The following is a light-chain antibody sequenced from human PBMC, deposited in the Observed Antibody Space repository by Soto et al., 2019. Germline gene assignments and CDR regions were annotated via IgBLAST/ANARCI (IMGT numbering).Light chain of an antibody. J-gene: IGLJ1*01. CDR3: SSYTRISTYV. V-gene: IGLV2-14*01. Sequence: QSALTQPASVSGSPGQAITISCTGTSSDVGAYNYVSWYQHHPGKAPILMIYEVSNRPSGVSDRFSGSTSGNTASMTISGLLAEDEADYYCSSYTRISTYVFGTGTTLTVL. CDR2: EVS. CDR1: SSDVGAYNY.